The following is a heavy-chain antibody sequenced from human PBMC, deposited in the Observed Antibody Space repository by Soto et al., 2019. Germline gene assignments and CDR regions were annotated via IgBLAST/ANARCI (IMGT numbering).Heavy chain of an antibody. J-gene: IGHJ3*02. CDR2: IYPGDSDT. Sequence: GPSLKISCKGSGYSFTSYWIGWLRQMHGKGMEWMGIIYPGDSDTKYSPSFQGQVTISADKSINTAYLQWSSLKASDTAMYYCARTAGFSRRRITMIVVVPHDAFDIWGQGTMVTVSS. V-gene: IGHV5-51*01. CDR3: ARTAGFSRRRITMIVVVPHDAFDI. D-gene: IGHD3-22*01. CDR1: GYSFTSYW.